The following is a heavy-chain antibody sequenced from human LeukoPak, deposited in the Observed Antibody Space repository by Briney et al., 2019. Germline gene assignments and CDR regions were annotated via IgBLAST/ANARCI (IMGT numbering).Heavy chain of an antibody. J-gene: IGHJ4*02. CDR2: ISYDGSNK. CDR3: AREPRYYFDY. V-gene: IGHV3-30-3*01. Sequence: PGGSLRLSCAASGFTFSSYAMHWVRQAPGKGLEWVAVISYDGSNKYYADSVKGRFTISRDNSKNTLYLQMNSLRAEDTAVYYCAREPRYYFDYWGQGTLVTVSS. CDR1: GFTFSSYA.